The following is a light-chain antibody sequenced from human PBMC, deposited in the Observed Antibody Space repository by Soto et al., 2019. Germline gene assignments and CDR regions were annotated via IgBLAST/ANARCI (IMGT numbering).Light chain of an antibody. CDR2: RAF. CDR1: QSVSSN. Sequence: EIVLTQSTGTLSLSPGERATLSCRASQSVSSNLAWYQQKPGQAPRLLIYRAFTRATGIPARFSGSGFGTDFTLTISSLQSEDFAVYYCQQYNNWPLTFGGGTKVDI. V-gene: IGKV3-15*01. CDR3: QQYNNWPLT. J-gene: IGKJ4*01.